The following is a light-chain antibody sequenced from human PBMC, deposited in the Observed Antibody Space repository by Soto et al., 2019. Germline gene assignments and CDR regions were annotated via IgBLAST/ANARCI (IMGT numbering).Light chain of an antibody. CDR2: LGS. Sequence: DIVMTQSPLSLPVTPGEPASISCRSSQSLLHSNGYNYLDWYLQKPGQSPQLLIYLGSNRASGVPDRCSGSESGTDITLKISRVAAKDVGVDHCMHARHIPWPFGQATKEENK. CDR1: QSLLHSNGYNY. J-gene: IGKJ1*01. V-gene: IGKV2-28*01. CDR3: MHARHIPWP.